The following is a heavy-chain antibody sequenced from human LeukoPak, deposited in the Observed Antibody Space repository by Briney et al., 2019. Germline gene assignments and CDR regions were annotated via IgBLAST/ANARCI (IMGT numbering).Heavy chain of an antibody. J-gene: IGHJ5*02. V-gene: IGHV4-39*07. CDR2: IYYSGST. CDR1: GGSISSSSYY. Sequence: SETLSLTCTVSGGSISSSSYYWGWIRQPPGKGLEWIGSIYYSGSTYYNPSLKSRVTISLDTSKNQFSLKLSSVTAADTAVYYCARGGQYCSAGGCPPHLWGQGTLVTVSS. CDR3: ARGGQYCSAGGCPPHL. D-gene: IGHD2-15*01.